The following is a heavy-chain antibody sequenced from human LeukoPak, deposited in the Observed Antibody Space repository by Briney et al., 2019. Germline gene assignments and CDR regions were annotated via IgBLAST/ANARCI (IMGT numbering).Heavy chain of an antibody. D-gene: IGHD6-13*01. CDR3: ARDGYSSSWTDAFDI. J-gene: IGHJ3*02. CDR2: IYYSGST. Sequence: SETLSLTCTVSGGSISSYYWSWIRQPPGEGLEWIGYIYYSGSTNYNPSLKSRVTISVDTSKNQFSLKLSSVTAADTAVYYCARDGYSSSWTDAFDIWGQGTMVTVSS. CDR1: GGSISSYY. V-gene: IGHV4-59*01.